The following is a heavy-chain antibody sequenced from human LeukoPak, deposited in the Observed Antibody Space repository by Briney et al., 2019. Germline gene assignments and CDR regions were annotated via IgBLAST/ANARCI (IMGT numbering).Heavy chain of an antibody. V-gene: IGHV1-2*02. Sequence: ASVKVSCKASGYAFTGYYIHWVRQAPGQGLEWMGWINPNSGGTNFAQKFQGRVTMTRDTSISTAYMELSRLRSDDTAVYYCASLGEDIVVVDLRYYYYYYMDVWGKGTTVTVSS. CDR2: INPNSGGT. CDR3: ASLGEDIVVVDLRYYYYYYMDV. CDR1: GYAFTGYY. D-gene: IGHD2-15*01. J-gene: IGHJ6*03.